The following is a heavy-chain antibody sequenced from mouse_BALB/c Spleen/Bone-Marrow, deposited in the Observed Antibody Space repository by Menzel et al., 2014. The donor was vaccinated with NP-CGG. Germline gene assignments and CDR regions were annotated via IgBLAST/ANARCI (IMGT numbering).Heavy chain of an antibody. V-gene: IGHV1S81*02. Sequence: QVQLQQSGAEMVKPGASVKLSCKASGYTFTSYYMYWVKQRPGQGLEWIGEINPSNGGTNFNEKLKSKATLTVDRSSSTAYMQLSSLTSEDSAVYYCTRSYYGNYFDVWGAGTTVSGSS. J-gene: IGHJ1*01. CDR1: GYTFTSYY. CDR3: TRSYYGNYFDV. D-gene: IGHD2-1*01. CDR2: INPSNGGT.